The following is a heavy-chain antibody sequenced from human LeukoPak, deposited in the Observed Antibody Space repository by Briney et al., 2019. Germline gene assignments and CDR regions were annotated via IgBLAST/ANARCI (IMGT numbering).Heavy chain of an antibody. J-gene: IGHJ4*02. Sequence: SETLSLTCTVPGGSISSSSYYWGWIRQPPGKGLEWIGSIYYSGSTYYNPSLKSRVTISVDTSKNQFSLKLSSVTAADTGVYYCASTNTVTNSYFDYWGQGTLVTVSS. CDR1: GGSISSSSYY. D-gene: IGHD4-17*01. CDR3: ASTNTVTNSYFDY. V-gene: IGHV4-39*01. CDR2: IYYSGST.